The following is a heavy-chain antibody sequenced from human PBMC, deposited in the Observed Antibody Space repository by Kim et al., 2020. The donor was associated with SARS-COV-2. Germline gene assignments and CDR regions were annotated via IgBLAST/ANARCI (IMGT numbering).Heavy chain of an antibody. V-gene: IGHV3-23*01. CDR1: GFTLSNYD. Sequence: GGSLRLSCAASGFTLSNYDISWVRQAPGKGLERVSAISSGGGNTYYADSVKGRFTVSRDNSKNTVYLQMSNLRVDDTAIYYCAKEMRTTVAGKAGCWGQGSRVTLPS. CDR2: ISSGGGNT. D-gene: IGHD6-19*01. J-gene: IGHJ4*02. CDR3: AKEMRTTVAGKAGC.